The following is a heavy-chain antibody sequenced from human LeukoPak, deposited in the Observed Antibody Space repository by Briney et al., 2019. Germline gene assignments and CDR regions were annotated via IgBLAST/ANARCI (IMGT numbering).Heavy chain of an antibody. CDR2: IYYSGST. J-gene: IGHJ5*02. CDR1: GGSISSSSYY. Sequence: SETLSLTCTVSGGSISSSSYYWGWICQSPGKGLEWIGSIYYSGSTYYNPSLKSRVTISVDTSKNQFSLRLSSVTTADTAVYYCARVGCSSTSCMAFDPWGQGTLVTVSS. D-gene: IGHD2-2*01. CDR3: ARVGCSSTSCMAFDP. V-gene: IGHV4-39*01.